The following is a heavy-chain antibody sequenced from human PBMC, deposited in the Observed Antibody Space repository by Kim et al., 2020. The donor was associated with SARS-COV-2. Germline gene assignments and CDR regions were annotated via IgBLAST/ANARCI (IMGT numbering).Heavy chain of an antibody. CDR3: ARDLRVGAAVY. V-gene: IGHV3-7*01. D-gene: IGHD2-15*01. CDR2: EK. J-gene: IGHJ4*02. Sequence: EKYYVDSVKGRFTIFRNSGKSSLDLQMNSLRAEDTAVYYCARDLRVGAAVYWGQGTLVTVSS.